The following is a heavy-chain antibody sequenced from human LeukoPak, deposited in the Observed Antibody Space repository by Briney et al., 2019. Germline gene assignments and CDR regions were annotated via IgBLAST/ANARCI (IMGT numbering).Heavy chain of an antibody. CDR1: GCTFSSYA. V-gene: IGHV1-18*01. Sequence: ASVKVSCKASGCTFSSYAISWVRQAPGQGLEWMGWISAYNGNTNYAQKLQGRVTMTTDTSTSAAYMELRSLRSDDTAVYYCARVYDFWSGYYSGMDVWGQGTTVTVSS. CDR2: ISAYNGNT. CDR3: ARVYDFWSGYYSGMDV. J-gene: IGHJ6*02. D-gene: IGHD3-3*01.